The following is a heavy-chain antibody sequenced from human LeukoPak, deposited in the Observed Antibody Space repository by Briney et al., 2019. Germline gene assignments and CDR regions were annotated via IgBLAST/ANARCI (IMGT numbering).Heavy chain of an antibody. Sequence: GESLKISCEGSGYTFSSYWIAWVRQMPGKGLEYMGIIYPGDLDTRYSPSFQGQVTISVDKTISTAYLQWNSLKASDTAMYYCARPGSSWSPRSDYYGMDVWGQGTTVTVSS. V-gene: IGHV5-51*01. J-gene: IGHJ6*02. D-gene: IGHD6-13*01. CDR2: IYPGDLDT. CDR1: GYTFSSYW. CDR3: ARPGSSWSPRSDYYGMDV.